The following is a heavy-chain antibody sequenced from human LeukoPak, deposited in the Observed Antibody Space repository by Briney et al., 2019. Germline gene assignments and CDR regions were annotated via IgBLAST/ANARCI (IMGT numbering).Heavy chain of an antibody. D-gene: IGHD6-13*01. Sequence: GGSLRLSCAASGFTLSSYAMSWVRQAPGKGLEWVSAISGSGGSTYYADSVKGRFTISRDNSKNTLYLQMNSLRAEDTAVYYCAKEDSSSWHRGGNWFDPWGQGTLVTVSS. CDR2: ISGSGGST. CDR3: AKEDSSSWHRGGNWFDP. CDR1: GFTLSSYA. V-gene: IGHV3-23*01. J-gene: IGHJ5*02.